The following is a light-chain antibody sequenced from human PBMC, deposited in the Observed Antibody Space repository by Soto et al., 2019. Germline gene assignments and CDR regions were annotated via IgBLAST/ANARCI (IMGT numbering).Light chain of an antibody. Sequence: QSVLTQPTSASGTPGQRVTISCSGSSSNIGDNSVNWYQQLPGTAPKLLVHSNNRRPSGVPDRFSGSKSGTSASLAISGLQSEDEADYYCAAWDDSLNGPVFGGGTKLTVL. V-gene: IGLV1-44*01. J-gene: IGLJ2*01. CDR2: SNN. CDR1: SSNIGDNS. CDR3: AAWDDSLNGPV.